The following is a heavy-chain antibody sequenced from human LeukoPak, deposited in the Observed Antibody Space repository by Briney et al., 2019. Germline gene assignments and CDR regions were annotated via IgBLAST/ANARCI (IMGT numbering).Heavy chain of an antibody. V-gene: IGHV3-30*18. Sequence: GRSLRLSRAASGFTFSSYGMHWVRQAPGKGLEWVAVISYDGSNKYYADSVKGRFTISRDNSKNTLYLQMNSLRAEDTAVYYCANGDYSYFDCWGQGTLVTVSS. CDR1: GFTFSSYG. CDR3: ANGDYSYFDC. D-gene: IGHD4-17*01. J-gene: IGHJ4*02. CDR2: ISYDGSNK.